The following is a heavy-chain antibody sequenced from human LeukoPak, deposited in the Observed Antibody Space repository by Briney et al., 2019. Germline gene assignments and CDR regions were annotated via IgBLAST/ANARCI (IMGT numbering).Heavy chain of an antibody. CDR3: ARMTTVTTVFDY. V-gene: IGHV4-30-2*01. Sequence: SETLSLTCAVYGGSISSGGYSWSWIRQPPGKGLEWIGYIYHSGSTYYNPSLKSRVTISVDRSKNQFSLKLSSVTAADTAVYYCARMTTVTTVFDYWGQGTLVTVSS. CDR2: IYHSGST. J-gene: IGHJ4*02. D-gene: IGHD4-17*01. CDR1: GGSISSGGYS.